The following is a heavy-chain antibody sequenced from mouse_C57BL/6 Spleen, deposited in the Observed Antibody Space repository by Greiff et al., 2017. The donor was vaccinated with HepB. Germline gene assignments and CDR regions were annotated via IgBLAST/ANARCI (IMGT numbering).Heavy chain of an antibody. D-gene: IGHD1-1*01. CDR2: IYPGDGDT. V-gene: IGHV1-82*01. CDR3: ARYRDYGSSHWYFDV. J-gene: IGHJ1*03. Sequence: QVQLQQSGPELVKPGASVKISCKASGYAFSSSWMNWVKQRPGKGLEWIGRIYPGDGDTNYNGKFKGKATLTADKSSSTAYMQLSSLTSEDSAVYFCARYRDYGSSHWYFDVWGTGTTVTVSS. CDR1: GYAFSSSW.